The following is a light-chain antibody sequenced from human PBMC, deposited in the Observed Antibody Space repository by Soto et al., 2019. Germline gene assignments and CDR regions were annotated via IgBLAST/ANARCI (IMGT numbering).Light chain of an antibody. CDR1: QSVSSN. V-gene: IGKV3-15*01. CDR3: QQYNNWPLT. CDR2: GTS. Sequence: EIVMTQSPVTLSVSPGERATLSCRTSQSVSSNLAWYQQKPGQAPRLLIYGTSTRATGVPARFSGSGSVTEFTLTISSLQSEDFAVYYCQQYNNWPLTFGGGTKVDNK. J-gene: IGKJ4*01.